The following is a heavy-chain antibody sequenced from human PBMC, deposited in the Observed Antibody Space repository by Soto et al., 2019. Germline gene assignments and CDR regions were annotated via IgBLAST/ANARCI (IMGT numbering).Heavy chain of an antibody. CDR3: ASSVSTXAVSIVATIYYYYGMDV. CDR1: GFTFSSYA. Sequence: PGGSLRLSCAASGFTFSSYAMHWVRQAPGKGLEWVAVISYDGSNKYYADSVKGRFTISRDNSKNTLYLQMNSLRAEDTAVYYCASSVSTXAVSIVATIYYYYGMDVWGPGTTVSVSS. D-gene: IGHD5-12*01. CDR2: ISYDGSNK. J-gene: IGHJ6*02. V-gene: IGHV3-30-3*01.